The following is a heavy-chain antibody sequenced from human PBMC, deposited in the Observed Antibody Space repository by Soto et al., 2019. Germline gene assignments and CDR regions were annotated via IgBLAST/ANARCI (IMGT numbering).Heavy chain of an antibody. Sequence: QVQLQESGPGLVKPSETLSLTCTVSGGSVSSGSYYWCWIRQPPGKGLEWIGYIYYSGSTNYNPSLKSRVTISVDTSKNQFSLKLSSVTAADTAVYYCARTMVGARAGYFDYWGRGTLVTVSS. J-gene: IGHJ4*02. CDR1: GGSVSSGSYY. CDR2: IYYSGST. V-gene: IGHV4-61*01. D-gene: IGHD1-26*01. CDR3: ARTMVGARAGYFDY.